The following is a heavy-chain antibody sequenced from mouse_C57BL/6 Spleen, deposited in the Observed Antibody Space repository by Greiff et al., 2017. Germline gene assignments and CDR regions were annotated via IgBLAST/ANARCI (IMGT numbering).Heavy chain of an antibody. CDR3: ARDYYYGSSYYAMDY. D-gene: IGHD1-1*01. J-gene: IGHJ4*01. Sequence: VQLQQPGAELVKPGASVKLSCKASGYTFTSYWMHWVKQRPGRGLEWIGRIDPNSGGTKYNEKFKSKATLTVDKPSSTAYMQRSSLTSEDSAVYYCARDYYYGSSYYAMDYWGQGTSVTVSS. CDR2: IDPNSGGT. CDR1: GYTFTSYW. V-gene: IGHV1-72*01.